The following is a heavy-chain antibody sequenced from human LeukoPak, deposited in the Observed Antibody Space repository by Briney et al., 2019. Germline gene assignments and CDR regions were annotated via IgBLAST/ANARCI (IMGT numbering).Heavy chain of an antibody. D-gene: IGHD3-10*01. CDR2: IYTSGST. V-gene: IGHV4-61*02. J-gene: IGHJ6*03. Sequence: SQTLSLTCTVSGGSISSGSYYWRWIRQPAGKGLEWIGRIYTSGSTNYNPSLKSRVTISVDTSKNQFSLKLSSVTAADTAVYYCASTARQYGSGSYYHYYYMDVWGKGTTVTVSS. CDR1: GGSISSGSYY. CDR3: ASTARQYGSGSYYHYYYMDV.